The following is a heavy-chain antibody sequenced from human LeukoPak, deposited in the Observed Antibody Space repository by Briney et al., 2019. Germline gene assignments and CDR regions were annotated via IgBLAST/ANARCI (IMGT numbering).Heavy chain of an antibody. CDR2: IIPIFGTA. Sequence: GASVKVSCKASGGTFSSYAISWVRQAPGQGLEWMGRIIPIFGTANYAQKFQGRVTITTDESTSTAYMELSSLRSEDTAVYYCARDRGNYDLWSGYLYWGQGTLVTVSS. V-gene: IGHV1-69*05. D-gene: IGHD3-3*01. CDR3: ARDRGNYDLWSGYLY. CDR1: GGTFSSYA. J-gene: IGHJ4*02.